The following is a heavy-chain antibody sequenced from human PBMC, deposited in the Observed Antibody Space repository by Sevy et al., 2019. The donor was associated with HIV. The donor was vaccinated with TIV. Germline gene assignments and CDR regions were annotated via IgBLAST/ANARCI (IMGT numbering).Heavy chain of an antibody. J-gene: IGHJ4*02. V-gene: IGHV4-59*01. Sequence: SETLSLTCTVSGGSISSYYWSWIRQPPGKGLEWIGYIYYSGSTNYNPSLKSRVTISVDTSKNQFSLKLSSVTAADTAVYYCARGSYDFWSGYCDYFDYWGQRTLVTVSS. D-gene: IGHD3-3*01. CDR1: GGSISSYY. CDR3: ARGSYDFWSGYCDYFDY. CDR2: IYYSGST.